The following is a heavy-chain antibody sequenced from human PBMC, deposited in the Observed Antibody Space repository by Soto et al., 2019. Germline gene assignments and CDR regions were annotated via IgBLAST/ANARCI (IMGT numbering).Heavy chain of an antibody. CDR1: GGSISSYY. J-gene: IGHJ5*02. CDR2: IYYSGST. Sequence: SETLSLTCTVSGGSISSYYWSWIRQPPGKGLEWIGYIYYSGSTNYNPSLKSRVTISVDTSKNQFSLKLSSVTAADTAVCYCARFDEWFDPWGQGTLVTVSS. CDR3: ARFDEWFDP. D-gene: IGHD3-9*01. V-gene: IGHV4-59*12.